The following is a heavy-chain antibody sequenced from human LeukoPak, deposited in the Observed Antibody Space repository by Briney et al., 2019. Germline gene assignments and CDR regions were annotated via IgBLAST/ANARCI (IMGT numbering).Heavy chain of an antibody. Sequence: GSLRLSCAASGFTFSNYWMSWVRQAPGKGLEWLANTKPDGSETHYVDSVKGRFTVSRDNAKNSLYLQVDSLRADDTAVYYCARYSSSSSVVALGQGALVTVSS. V-gene: IGHV3-7*01. D-gene: IGHD6-13*01. CDR1: GFTFSNYW. CDR2: TKPDGSET. J-gene: IGHJ5*02. CDR3: ARYSSSSSVVA.